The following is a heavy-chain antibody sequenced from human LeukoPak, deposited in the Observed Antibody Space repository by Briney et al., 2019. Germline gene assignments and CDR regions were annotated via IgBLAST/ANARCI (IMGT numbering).Heavy chain of an antibody. CDR1: GFTFSTYS. Sequence: GGSLRLSCAASGFTFSTYSMNWVRQAPGKGLEWVSYISSSSSTIYYADSVKGRFTISRDNAKNSLYLQMNSLRAEDTAVYYCARAPRRFRGIIITPLYYFDYWGQGTLVTVSS. CDR2: ISSSSSTI. D-gene: IGHD3-10*01. J-gene: IGHJ4*02. CDR3: ARAPRRFRGIIITPLYYFDY. V-gene: IGHV3-48*01.